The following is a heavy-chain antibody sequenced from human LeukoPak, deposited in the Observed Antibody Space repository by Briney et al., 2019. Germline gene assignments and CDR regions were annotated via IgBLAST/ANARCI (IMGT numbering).Heavy chain of an antibody. D-gene: IGHD3-10*01. CDR1: GDSISTYY. V-gene: IGHV4-59*08. Sequence: SETLSLTCTVSGDSISTYYWGWIRQPPGMGLEWIGYIYNSVTTDYNPSLRSRVTMSVDTAINQSSLKLTSVPAAHTAVYYCARVNNYYRSGRPSWFDPWGQGTLVTVSS. CDR2: IYNSVTT. CDR3: ARVNNYYRSGRPSWFDP. J-gene: IGHJ5*02.